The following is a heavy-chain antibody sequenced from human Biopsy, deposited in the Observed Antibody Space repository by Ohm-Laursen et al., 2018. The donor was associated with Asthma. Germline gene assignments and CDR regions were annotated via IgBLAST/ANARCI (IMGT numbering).Heavy chain of an antibody. V-gene: IGHV3-21*01. CDR2: ISSTSTYI. CDR3: SRGRGESGYDFGRYDY. J-gene: IGHJ4*02. CDR1: EFSFSHYP. D-gene: IGHD5-12*01. Sequence: SLRLSCTASEFSFSHYPMHWVRQAPGKGLEWVSSISSTSTYIYYADSVKGRFTISRDNAKNSLYLQMNSLRAEDTAVYYCSRGRGESGYDFGRYDYWGQGTLVTVSS.